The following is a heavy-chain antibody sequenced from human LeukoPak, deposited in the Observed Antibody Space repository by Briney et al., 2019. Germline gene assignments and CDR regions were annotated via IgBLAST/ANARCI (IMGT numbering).Heavy chain of an antibody. CDR2: IKQDGNEK. D-gene: IGHD4-11*01. V-gene: IGHV3-7*01. Sequence: GGSLRLSCAASGFTFTSYWMSWVRQAPGKGLEWVANIKQDGNEKYYVDSVKGRFTISRDNAKNSLYLQMNSLRAEDTAVYYCARGRTSGGMTTDIDYWGQGTLVTVSS. CDR3: ARGRTSGGMTTDIDY. CDR1: GFTFTSYW. J-gene: IGHJ4*02.